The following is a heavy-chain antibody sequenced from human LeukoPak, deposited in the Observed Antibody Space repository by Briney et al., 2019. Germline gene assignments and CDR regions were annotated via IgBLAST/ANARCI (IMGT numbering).Heavy chain of an antibody. D-gene: IGHD3-10*01. Sequence: ASVKVSCKASGYTFSSSGIGWVRQAPGQGLEWMGWISAYNGNTNYAQKLQGRVTMTTDTSTSTAYMELRSLRSDDTAVYYCARVLYRYGSGTYGWFDPWGQGTLVTVSS. CDR3: ARVLYRYGSGTYGWFDP. CDR1: GYTFSSSG. V-gene: IGHV1-18*01. J-gene: IGHJ5*02. CDR2: ISAYNGNT.